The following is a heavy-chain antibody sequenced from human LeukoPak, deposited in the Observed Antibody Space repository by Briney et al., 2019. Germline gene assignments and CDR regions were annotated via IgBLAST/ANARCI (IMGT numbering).Heavy chain of an antibody. CDR3: AREFPSIDY. CDR1: GFTFSSYE. Sequence: GGSLRLSCAASGFTFSSYEMNWVRQAPGKGLEWVSYISSSGSTIYYADSVKGRFTISRDNAKNSLYLQMNSLRAEDTAVFYCAREFPSIDYWGQGTLLTVSS. D-gene: IGHD2-21*01. V-gene: IGHV3-48*03. J-gene: IGHJ4*02. CDR2: ISSSGSTI.